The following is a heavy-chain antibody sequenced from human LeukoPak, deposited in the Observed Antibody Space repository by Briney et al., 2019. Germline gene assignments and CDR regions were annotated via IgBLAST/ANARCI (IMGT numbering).Heavy chain of an antibody. CDR2: IKQDGSEK. CDR1: GFTFRNAW. J-gene: IGHJ5*02. CDR3: ARDFAAAEGWFDP. Sequence: GGSLRLSCAASGFTFRNAWMTWVRQAPGKGLEWVANIKQDGSEKYYVDSVKGRFTISRDNAKNSLYLQMNSLRAEDTAVYYCARDFAAAEGWFDPWGQGTLVTVSS. D-gene: IGHD6-13*01. V-gene: IGHV3-7*01.